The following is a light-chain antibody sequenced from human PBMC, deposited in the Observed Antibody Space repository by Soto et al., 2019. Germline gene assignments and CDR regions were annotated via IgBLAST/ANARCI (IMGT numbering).Light chain of an antibody. V-gene: IGKV3-20*01. CDR2: GAS. Sequence: EIVLTQSPGTLSLSPGGRAPLPFQASQTIRKNHLALFQQKPCQAPRLLIFGASSRATGIPDRFSGNGSGTDFSLTISRLEPEDFAVYYCQQYRTSPFTFGPGTKVDIK. J-gene: IGKJ3*01. CDR1: QTIRKNH. CDR3: QQYRTSPFT.